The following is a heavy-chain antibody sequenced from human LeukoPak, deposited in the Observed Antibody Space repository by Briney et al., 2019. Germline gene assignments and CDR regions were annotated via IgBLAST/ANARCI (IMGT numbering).Heavy chain of an antibody. Sequence: ASVKVSCKASGGTFSSYAISWVRQAPGQGLEWMGGIIPILGTANYAQKFQGRVTITADESTSTAYMELSSLRSEDTAVYYCARGNCSSTSCYIRSYYYMDVWGKGTTVTVSS. J-gene: IGHJ6*03. D-gene: IGHD2-2*02. CDR1: GGTFSSYA. CDR3: ARGNCSSTSCYIRSYYYMDV. V-gene: IGHV1-69*13. CDR2: IIPILGTA.